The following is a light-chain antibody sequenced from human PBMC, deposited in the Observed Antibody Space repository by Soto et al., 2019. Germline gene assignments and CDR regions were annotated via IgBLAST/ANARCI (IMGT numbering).Light chain of an antibody. CDR3: HESRCWPPCT. CDR2: GAS. V-gene: IGKV3-20*01. CDR1: QSVSSSY. Sequence: SRRTLSLSTGERATLSCRASQSVSSSYLAWYQQKPGQAPRLLIYGASSRATGIPDRFSGSGSGTDFTLTISSLEPVEHEMSYDHESRCWPPCTFGHG. J-gene: IGKJ1*01.